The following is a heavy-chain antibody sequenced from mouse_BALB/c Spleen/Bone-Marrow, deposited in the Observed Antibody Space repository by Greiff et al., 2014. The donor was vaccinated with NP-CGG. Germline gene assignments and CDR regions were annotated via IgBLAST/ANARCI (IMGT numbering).Heavy chain of an antibody. Sequence: VQLQQPVTVLSRPGASVKMSCKASGYSFSTYWMHWVKQRPGQGLEWIGATYPGNSDSSYNQKFEGKAKLTAVTSASTAYMELISLTHEDSAVYYCTRRGSSAFPYWGQGTLVTVSA. CDR1: GYSFSTYW. J-gene: IGHJ3*01. V-gene: IGHV1-5*01. CDR3: TRRGSSAFPY. CDR2: TYPGNSDS. D-gene: IGHD1-1*01.